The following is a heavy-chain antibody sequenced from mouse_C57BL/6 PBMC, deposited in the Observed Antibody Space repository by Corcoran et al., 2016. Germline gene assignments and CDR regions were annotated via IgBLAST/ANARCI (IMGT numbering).Heavy chain of an antibody. D-gene: IGHD2-4*01. CDR3: ARWYDYGDY. J-gene: IGHJ2*01. V-gene: IGHV1-26*01. CDR2: INPNNGGT. CDR1: GYTFTDYY. Sequence: EVQLQQSGPELVKPGASVKISCKASGYTFTDYYMNWVTQSHGKSLEWIGDINPNNGGTSYNQKFKGKATLTVDKSSSTAYMELRSLTSEDSAVYYCARWYDYGDYWGQGTTLTVSS.